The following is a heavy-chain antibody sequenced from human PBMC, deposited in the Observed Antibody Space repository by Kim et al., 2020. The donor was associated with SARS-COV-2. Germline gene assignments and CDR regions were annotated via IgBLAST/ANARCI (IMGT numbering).Heavy chain of an antibody. J-gene: IGHJ3*02. Sequence: GGSLRLSCAASGFTFSSYDMHWVRQATGKGLEWVSAIGYAGDTYYPGSVKGRFTISRENAKNSLSLQMNSLRAGDTAVYYCARDDDPAGTGAFDIWGQGTMVTVSS. D-gene: IGHD6-13*01. V-gene: IGHV3-13*01. CDR2: IGYAGDT. CDR1: GFTFSSYD. CDR3: ARDDDPAGTGAFDI.